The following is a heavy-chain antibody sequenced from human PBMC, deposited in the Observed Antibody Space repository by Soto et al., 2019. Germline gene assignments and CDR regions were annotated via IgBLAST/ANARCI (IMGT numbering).Heavy chain of an antibody. Sequence: QVKLVESGGTVVQPGRSLRLSCAASGFTFSSYGMHWVRQAPGKGLEWVAVIKSDGTNKYYTDSVKGRFTISRDNSKKTLYLQMNNLSPEDTAVYYWANPRSSLEWPLFDPWGRGTLVTVSP. CDR1: GFTFSSYG. J-gene: IGHJ5*02. D-gene: IGHD3-3*01. CDR2: IKSDGTNK. V-gene: IGHV3-30*18. CDR3: ANPRSSLEWPLFDP.